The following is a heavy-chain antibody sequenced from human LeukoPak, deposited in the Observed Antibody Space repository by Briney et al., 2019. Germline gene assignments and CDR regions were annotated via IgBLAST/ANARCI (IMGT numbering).Heavy chain of an antibody. CDR1: GGSISSYY. Sequence: PSETLSLTCTVSGGSISSYYWSWIRQPPGKGLEWIGYIYYSGSTNYNPSLKSRVTISVDTSKNQFSLKLSSVTAADTAVYYCARDFGRGYFDYWGQGTLVTVSS. D-gene: IGHD3-10*01. CDR2: IYYSGST. V-gene: IGHV4-59*01. CDR3: ARDFGRGYFDY. J-gene: IGHJ4*02.